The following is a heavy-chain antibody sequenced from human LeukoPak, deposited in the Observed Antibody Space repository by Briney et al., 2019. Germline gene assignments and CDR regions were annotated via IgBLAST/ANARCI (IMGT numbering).Heavy chain of an antibody. CDR3: TTLEWEWELPHDY. CDR1: GFTFSNAW. CDR2: IKSKTDGGTT. J-gene: IGHJ4*02. D-gene: IGHD1-26*01. V-gene: IGHV3-15*07. Sequence: GGSLRLSCAASGFTFSNAWMNWVRQAPGKGLEWVGRIKSKTDGGTTGYAAPVKGRFTISRDDSKNTLYLQMNSLKTEDTAVYYCTTLEWEWELPHDYWGQGTLVTVSS.